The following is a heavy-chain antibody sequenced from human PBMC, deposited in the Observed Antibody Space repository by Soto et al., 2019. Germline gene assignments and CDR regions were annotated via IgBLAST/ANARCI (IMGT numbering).Heavy chain of an antibody. Sequence: EVQLLESGGGLVQPGGSLRLSCAVSGFTFSSYAMSWVRQAPGKGLEWVSDISGSGGSTYYADSVKGRFTISRDNSKNTLYLQMNSLRAEDTAVYYCAEGHSSAYVRSVDVRENWGQGTLVTVSS. V-gene: IGHV3-23*01. D-gene: IGHD3-22*01. CDR1: GFTFSSYA. CDR2: ISGSGGST. J-gene: IGHJ4*02. CDR3: AEGHSSAYVRSVDVREN.